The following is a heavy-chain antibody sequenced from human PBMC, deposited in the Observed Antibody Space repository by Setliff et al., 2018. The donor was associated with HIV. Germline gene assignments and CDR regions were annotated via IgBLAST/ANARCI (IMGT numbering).Heavy chain of an antibody. CDR2: IYYSGST. Sequence: PSETLSLTCTVSGGSISSHYWSWIRQPPGKGLEWIGYIYYSGSTNYNPSLKSRVTISVDTSKNQFSLRLSSVTAADTAVYYCARLHGDFYFDLWGQGTLVTVSS. CDR3: ARLHGDFYFDL. V-gene: IGHV4-59*11. D-gene: IGHD4-17*01. CDR1: GGSISSHY. J-gene: IGHJ4*02.